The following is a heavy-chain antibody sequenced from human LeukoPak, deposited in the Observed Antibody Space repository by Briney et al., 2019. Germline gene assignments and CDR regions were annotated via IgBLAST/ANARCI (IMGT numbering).Heavy chain of an antibody. Sequence: GGSLRLSCAASGLTFDDYAMHWVRQAPGKGLEWVSGISWNSGSIGYADSVKGRFTISRDNAKNSLYLQMNSLRAEDTALYYCATSSSGYYYSRENYWGQGTLVTVSS. V-gene: IGHV3-9*01. CDR2: ISWNSGSI. CDR3: ATSSSGYYYSRENY. D-gene: IGHD3-22*01. J-gene: IGHJ4*02. CDR1: GLTFDDYA.